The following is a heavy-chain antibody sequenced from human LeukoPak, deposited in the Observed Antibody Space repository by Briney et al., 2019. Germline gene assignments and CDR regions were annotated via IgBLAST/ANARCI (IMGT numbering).Heavy chain of an antibody. CDR1: GGTFNSYA. V-gene: IGHV1-69*05. Sequence: SVTVSCKASGGTFNSYAISWVRQAPGQGLDWMGWIIPIFCTANYAQKFQGRVTITTDEFPSTAYMELSSLSSEVTDVYYCALIQSGYSFDYWGQGTLVTVSS. CDR2: IIPIFCTA. CDR3: ALIQSGYSFDY. J-gene: IGHJ4*02. D-gene: IGHD3-3*01.